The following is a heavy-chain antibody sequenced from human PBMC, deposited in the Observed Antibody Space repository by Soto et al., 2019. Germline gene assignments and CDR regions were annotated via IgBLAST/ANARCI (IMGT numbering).Heavy chain of an antibody. CDR3: ARESQFESSHYMDV. J-gene: IGHJ6*03. V-gene: IGHV4-31*03. CDR2: IYYSGST. CDR1: GGSISSGGYY. Sequence: PSETLSLTCTVSGGSISSGGYYWSWIRQHPGKGLEWIGYIYYSGSTYYNPSLKSRVTISVDTSKNQFSLKLSSVTAADTAVYYCARESQFESSHYMDVWGKGTTVTVSS.